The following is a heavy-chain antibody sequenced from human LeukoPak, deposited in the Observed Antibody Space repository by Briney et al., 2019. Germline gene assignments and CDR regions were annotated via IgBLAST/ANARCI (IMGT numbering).Heavy chain of an antibody. V-gene: IGHV3-23*01. CDR1: GFTFSSYA. J-gene: IGHJ4*02. Sequence: SGGSLRLSCAASGFTFSSYAMTWARQAPGKGLEWVSAISGSGGGTYYADSVKGRFTISRDNSKNTLYLQMNGLRAEDTAVYYCAKGIGAASDYWGQGTLVTVSS. D-gene: IGHD6-13*01. CDR2: ISGSGGGT. CDR3: AKGIGAASDY.